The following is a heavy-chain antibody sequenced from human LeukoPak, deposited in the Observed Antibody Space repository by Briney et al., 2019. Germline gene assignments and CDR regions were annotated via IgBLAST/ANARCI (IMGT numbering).Heavy chain of an antibody. Sequence: SVKVSCKASGGTFSSYAISWVRQAPGQGLEWMGRIIPILGIANYAQKFQGRVTITADKSTSTAYMELSSLRSEDTAMYYCASRSYCGGDCRPNYYYYGMDVWGQGTTVTVSS. CDR1: GGTFSSYA. V-gene: IGHV1-69*04. CDR3: ASRSYCGGDCRPNYYYYGMDV. CDR2: IIPILGIA. J-gene: IGHJ6*02. D-gene: IGHD2-21*02.